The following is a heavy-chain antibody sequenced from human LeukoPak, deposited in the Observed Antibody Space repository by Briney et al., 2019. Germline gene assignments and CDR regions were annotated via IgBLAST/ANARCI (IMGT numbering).Heavy chain of an antibody. CDR1: GFTFSSYG. J-gene: IGHJ3*02. CDR3: ARATRLPRAFDI. D-gene: IGHD5-12*01. Sequence: GGSLRLSCAASGFTFSSYGMHWVRQAPGKGLEWVAFIRYDGCNKYYADSVKGRFTISRDNSKNTLYLQMNSLRAEDTAVYYCARATRLPRAFDIWGQGAVVTVSS. CDR2: IRYDGCNK. V-gene: IGHV3-30*02.